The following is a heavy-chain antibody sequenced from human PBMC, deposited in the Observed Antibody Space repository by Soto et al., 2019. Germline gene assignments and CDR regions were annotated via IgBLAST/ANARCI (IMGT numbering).Heavy chain of an antibody. CDR3: ARAFTLVDYMDV. CDR1: GYPFNSYG. J-gene: IGHJ6*03. V-gene: IGHV1-18*01. D-gene: IGHD6-13*01. Sequence: QVQLVQSGAEVKKPGASVKVSCKASGYPFNSYGMSWVRQAPGQGLEWMGWISPYNGNTKYAQKLQGRVTMTTDTSTSTAYMELRSLRSDDTAVYYCARAFTLVDYMDVWGKGTTVTVS. CDR2: ISPYNGNT.